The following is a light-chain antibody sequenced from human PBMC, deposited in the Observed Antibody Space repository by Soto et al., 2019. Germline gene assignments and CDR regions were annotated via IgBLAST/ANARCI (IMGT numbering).Light chain of an antibody. V-gene: IGLV1-47*01. CDR1: SSNIRSNY. Sequence: QSVLTQPPSASGTPGQRVTITCSGSSSNIRSNYVYWYQQLPGTAPKLLIYRNNQRPSGVPDRFSGSKSGTSASLAISGLRSEDAADYYCAAWDDSLSGPNYVFGTGTKVTVL. CDR3: AAWDDSLSGPNYV. CDR2: RNN. J-gene: IGLJ1*01.